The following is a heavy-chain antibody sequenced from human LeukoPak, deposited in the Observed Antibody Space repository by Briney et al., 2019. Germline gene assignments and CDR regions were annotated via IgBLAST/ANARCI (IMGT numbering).Heavy chain of an antibody. CDR1: GGSFSGYY. CDR3: ARDLRVSNSLPLDS. V-gene: IGHV4-34*01. CDR2: INHSGRT. D-gene: IGHD4-11*01. J-gene: IGHJ4*02. Sequence: PSETLSLTCAVYGGSFSGYYRTWIRQPPGKGLEWIGEINHSGRTYYNPSLKSRVTISLDTSKNQFSLHLNSVTPEDTAVYYCARDLRVSNSLPLDSWGQGTLVSVSS.